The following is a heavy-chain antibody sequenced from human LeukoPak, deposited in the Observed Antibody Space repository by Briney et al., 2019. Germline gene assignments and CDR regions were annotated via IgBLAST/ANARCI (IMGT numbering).Heavy chain of an antibody. D-gene: IGHD2-15*01. CDR3: ARGRRVVGYCSGGSCYPSYLFDY. V-gene: IGHV4-34*01. CDR1: GGSFSGYY. CDR2: INHSGST. Sequence: SETLSLTCAVYGGSFSGYYWSWISQPPGKGLEWIGEINHSGSTNYNPSLKSRVTISVDTSKNQFSLKLSSVTAADTAVYYCARGRRVVGYCSGGSCYPSYLFDYWGQGTLVTVSS. J-gene: IGHJ4*02.